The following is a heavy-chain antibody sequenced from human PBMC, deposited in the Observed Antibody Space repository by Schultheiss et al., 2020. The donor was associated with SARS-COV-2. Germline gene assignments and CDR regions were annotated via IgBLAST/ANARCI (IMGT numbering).Heavy chain of an antibody. D-gene: IGHD1-26*01. Sequence: SGPTLVKPTQTLTLTCTFSGFSLSTSGMCVSWIRQPPGKALEWLALIDWDDGKRNSPSLKSRVTITKDTSKNQVVLTMTNMDPVDTATYYCAHSGRRDPRYYGVDVWGQGTTVTVSS. CDR1: GFSLSTSGMC. V-gene: IGHV2-70*12. J-gene: IGHJ6*02. CDR2: IDWDDGK. CDR3: AHSGRRDPRYYGVDV.